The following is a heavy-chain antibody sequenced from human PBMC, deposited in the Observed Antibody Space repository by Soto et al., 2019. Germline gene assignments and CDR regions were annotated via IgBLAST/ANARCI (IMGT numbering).Heavy chain of an antibody. V-gene: IGHV3-33*01. CDR1: GFTFSSYG. Sequence: QVQLVESGGGVVQPGRSLRLSCAASGFTFSSYGMHWVRQAPGKGLEWVAVIWYDGSNKYYADSVKGRFTISRDNSKNTRHLQMNSLRAEDTAVYYCASDGKYYDSSALSVGYWYFDLWGRGTLVTVSS. D-gene: IGHD3-22*01. J-gene: IGHJ2*01. CDR3: ASDGKYYDSSALSVGYWYFDL. CDR2: IWYDGSNK.